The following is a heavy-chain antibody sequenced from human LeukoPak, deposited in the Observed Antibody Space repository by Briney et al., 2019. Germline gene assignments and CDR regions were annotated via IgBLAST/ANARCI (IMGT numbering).Heavy chain of an antibody. D-gene: IGHD4-23*01. CDR1: GYTFTSYG. CDR2: ISAYNGNT. Sequence: ASVKVSCKASGYTFTSYGISWVRQAPGQGLEWMGWISAYNGNTNYAQKLQGRVTMTTDTSTSTAYMELRSLRSDDTAVYYCARGDYGGNSGRESPSILVYYYGIDVWGQGTTVTVSS. J-gene: IGHJ6*02. CDR3: ARGDYGGNSGRESPSILVYYYGIDV. V-gene: IGHV1-18*01.